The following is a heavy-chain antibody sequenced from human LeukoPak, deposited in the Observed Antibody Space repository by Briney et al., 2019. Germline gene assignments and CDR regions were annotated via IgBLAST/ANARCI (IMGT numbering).Heavy chain of an antibody. J-gene: IGHJ5*02. Sequence: GGSLRLSRAASGFTFSSYAMHWVRQAPGKGLEWVAVISYDGSNKYYADSVKGRFTISRDNSKNTLYLQMNSLRAEDTAVYYCASLTGIAAAGEYNWFDPWGQGTLVTVSS. D-gene: IGHD6-13*01. CDR1: GFTFSSYA. CDR2: ISYDGSNK. CDR3: ASLTGIAAAGEYNWFDP. V-gene: IGHV3-30*01.